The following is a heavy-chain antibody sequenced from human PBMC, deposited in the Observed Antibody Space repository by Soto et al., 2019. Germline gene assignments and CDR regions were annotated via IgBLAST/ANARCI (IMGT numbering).Heavy chain of an antibody. CDR1: GYTFTNYD. Sequence: ASVKVSFKASGYTFTNYDINWVRQATGQGLEWMGWMNPNSGSTGSAQKFQGRVTMTRNTSISTAYMELSSLRSEDTAVYYCIGWSGPGGMDVWGQGTTVTVSS. CDR3: IGWSGPGGMDV. D-gene: IGHD3-3*01. CDR2: MNPNSGST. J-gene: IGHJ6*02. V-gene: IGHV1-8*01.